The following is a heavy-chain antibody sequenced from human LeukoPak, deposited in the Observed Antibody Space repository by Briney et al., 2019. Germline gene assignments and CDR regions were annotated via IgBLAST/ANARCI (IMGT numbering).Heavy chain of an antibody. Sequence: GGSLRLSCAASGFTFSSYAMSWVRQAPGKGLEWVSAIGGSGGSTYYADSVKGRFTISRDNSKNTLYLQMNSLRAEDTAVYYCATWSSSWYFADYWGQGTLVTVSS. CDR2: IGGSGGST. CDR1: GFTFSSYA. V-gene: IGHV3-23*01. CDR3: ATWSSSWYFADY. D-gene: IGHD6-13*01. J-gene: IGHJ4*02.